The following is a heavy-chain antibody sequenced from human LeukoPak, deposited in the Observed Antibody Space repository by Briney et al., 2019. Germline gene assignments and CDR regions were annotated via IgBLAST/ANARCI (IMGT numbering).Heavy chain of an antibody. D-gene: IGHD3-3*01. CDR2: MNPNSGNT. CDR3: ARGLRFWNYFDY. CDR1: GYTFTSYD. V-gene: IGHV1-8*01. Sequence: GASVKVSCKASGYTFTSYDINWVRQATGQGLEWMGWMNPNSGNTGYAQKFQGRVTMTRNTSISTAYMELSSLRSEDTAVYYCARGLRFWNYFDYWGQGTLVTVSS. J-gene: IGHJ4*02.